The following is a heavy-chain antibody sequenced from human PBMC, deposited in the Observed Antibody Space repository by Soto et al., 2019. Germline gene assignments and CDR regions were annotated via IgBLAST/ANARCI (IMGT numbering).Heavy chain of an antibody. V-gene: IGHV3-23*01. J-gene: IGHJ6*02. CDR3: SDLAPTSLLYYDLDV. CDR2: IGGGGGDI. D-gene: IGHD2-2*01. CDR1: GFTFSAYA. Sequence: EVQLLESGGDLVQPGGSLRLSCTASGFTFSAYAMTWVRQAPGKGLEWVSAIGGGGGDISYADSVKGRFTISRDNSKNTLYLQMDSLTADDTAVYYCSDLAPTSLLYYDLDVWGQGTTVTVSS.